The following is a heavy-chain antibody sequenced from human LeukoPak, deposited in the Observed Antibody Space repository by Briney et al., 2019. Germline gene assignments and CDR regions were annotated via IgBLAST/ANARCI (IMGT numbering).Heavy chain of an antibody. CDR2: MSGSGGST. Sequence: PGGSLRLSCAASGFTFSSYAMSWVRQAPGKGLEWVSAMSGSGGSTYYADSVKGRLTISRDNYKNTLYLQMNSLRAEDTAVYYCAKTPHYYDSSGYSFTYFGLWGRGTLVTVSS. CDR1: GFTFSSYA. V-gene: IGHV3-23*01. J-gene: IGHJ2*01. D-gene: IGHD3-22*01. CDR3: AKTPHYYDSSGYSFTYFGL.